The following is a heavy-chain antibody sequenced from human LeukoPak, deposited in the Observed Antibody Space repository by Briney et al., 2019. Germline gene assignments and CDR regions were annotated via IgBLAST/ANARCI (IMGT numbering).Heavy chain of an antibody. CDR2: INPTSRDT. CDR3: ARVIPHYYDSSLPDY. J-gene: IGHJ4*02. CDR1: GYTFSDYY. V-gene: IGHV1-2*02. D-gene: IGHD3-22*01. Sequence: GASVKVSCKASGYTFSDYYLRWVRQAPGQGLEWMGWINPTSRDTKYAQKFQGRVTMTRDTTTSTATLELRRLRSDDTAVYYCARVIPHYYDSSLPDYWGQGTLVTVSS.